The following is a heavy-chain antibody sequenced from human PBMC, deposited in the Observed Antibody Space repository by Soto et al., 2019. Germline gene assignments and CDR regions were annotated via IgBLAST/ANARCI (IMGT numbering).Heavy chain of an antibody. D-gene: IGHD1-26*01. CDR2: IYYDGGNK. Sequence: PGGSLRLSCAASGFIFSNYGMHWVRQAPGKGLEWAAVIYYDGGNKFYADSVKGRFTISRDNSKNTVDLQMNSLSADDTAVYFCARENTGNYGWFDFWGQGTLVTVSS. CDR1: GFIFSNYG. J-gene: IGHJ4*02. CDR3: ARENTGNYGWFDF. V-gene: IGHV3-30*12.